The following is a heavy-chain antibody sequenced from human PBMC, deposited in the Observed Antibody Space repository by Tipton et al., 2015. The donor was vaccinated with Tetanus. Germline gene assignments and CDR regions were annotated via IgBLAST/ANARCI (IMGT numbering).Heavy chain of an antibody. Sequence: LRLSCVVSGDSIKSYYWSWIRQSPGKGLEWIGEINHSGSTTYSPSFKSRVTISVDTPKNQFSLKLTSLTVADTAVYYCARGSGWADFWGQGTQVTVSS. D-gene: IGHD6-19*01. J-gene: IGHJ4*02. CDR1: GDSIKSYY. CDR3: ARGSGWADF. V-gene: IGHV4-34*01. CDR2: INHSGST.